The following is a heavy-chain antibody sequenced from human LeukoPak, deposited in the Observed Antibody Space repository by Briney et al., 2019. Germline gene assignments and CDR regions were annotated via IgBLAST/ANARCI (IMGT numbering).Heavy chain of an antibody. CDR3: ATSDSSGYYYRGGGDY. D-gene: IGHD3-22*01. V-gene: IGHV3-66*01. CDR2: IYSGGST. J-gene: IGHJ4*02. Sequence: GGSLRLSCAASGFTVSSNYMSWVRQAPGKGLEWVSVIYSGGSTYYADSVKGRFTISRDNSKNTLYLQMNSLRAEDTAVYYCATSDSSGYYYRGGGDYWGQGTLVTVSS. CDR1: GFTVSSNY.